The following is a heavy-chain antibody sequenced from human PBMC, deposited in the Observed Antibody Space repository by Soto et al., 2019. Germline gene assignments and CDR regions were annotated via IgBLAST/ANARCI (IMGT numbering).Heavy chain of an antibody. CDR2: IHSGGDT. J-gene: IGHJ6*02. D-gene: IGHD1-7*01. CDR1: GFAVSSNY. CDR3: ARSRTGTTYGGMDV. V-gene: IGHV3-66*01. Sequence: EVQLVESGGDLVQPGGSLRLSCAASGFAVSSNYMTWVRQAPGKGLEWVSVIHSGGDTHYADSVRGRFTISRDNSKNTLYLQMNSLRAEVTAVYYCARSRTGTTYGGMDVWGQGTTVTVSS.